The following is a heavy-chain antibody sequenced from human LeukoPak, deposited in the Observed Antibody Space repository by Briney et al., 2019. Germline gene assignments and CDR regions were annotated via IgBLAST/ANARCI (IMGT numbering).Heavy chain of an antibody. CDR3: AISLRYCSGGSCYAFDI. D-gene: IGHD2-15*01. J-gene: IGHJ3*02. CDR2: IYYSGST. CDR1: GGSISSSSYY. Sequence: SETLSLTCTVSGGSISSSSYYWGWIRQPPGKGLEWIGSIYYSGSTYYNPSLKSRVTISVDTSKNQFSLKLSSVTAADTAVYYCAISLRYCSGGSCYAFDIWGQGTMVTVSS. V-gene: IGHV4-39*07.